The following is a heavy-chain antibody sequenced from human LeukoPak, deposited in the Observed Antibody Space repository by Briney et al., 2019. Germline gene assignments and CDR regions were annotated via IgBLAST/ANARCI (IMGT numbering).Heavy chain of an antibody. CDR3: ARGVYYSNPYYYYYMDV. D-gene: IGHD4-11*01. J-gene: IGHJ6*03. V-gene: IGHV1-69*02. CDR2: IIPILGIA. CDR1: GGTFSSYT. Sequence: SSVKVSCKASGGTFSSYTISWVRQAPGQGLEWRGRIIPILGIANYAQKFQGRVTITADKSTSTAYMELSSLRSEDTAVYYCARGVYYSNPYYYYYMDVWGKGTTVTASS.